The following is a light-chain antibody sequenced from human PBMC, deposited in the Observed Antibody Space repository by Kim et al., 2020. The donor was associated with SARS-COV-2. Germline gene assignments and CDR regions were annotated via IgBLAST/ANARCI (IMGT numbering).Light chain of an antibody. Sequence: EIVMTQSPATLSLSPGERATLSCRASQSVGTNLAWYQLRPGQGPRLLIYGASTRATGVPGRFSGSGSGTEFTLTITSPQPEDFAVYYCQQYNRWPPYIFGQGTKLEI. CDR3: QQYNRWPPYI. CDR1: QSVGTN. V-gene: IGKV3D-15*01. CDR2: GAS. J-gene: IGKJ2*01.